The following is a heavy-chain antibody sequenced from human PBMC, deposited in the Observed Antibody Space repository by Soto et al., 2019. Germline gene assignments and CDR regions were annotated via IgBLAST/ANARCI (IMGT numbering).Heavy chain of an antibody. CDR2: IYYSGST. CDR3: ARGSYLVLGAFDI. CDR1: GVSISSYY. V-gene: IGHV4-59*01. Sequence: SETLSLTCTVSGVSISSYYWSWIRQPPGKGLEWIGYIYYSGSTNYNPSLKSRVTISVDTSKNQFSLKLSSVTAADTAVYYCARGSYLVLGAFDIWGQGTMVTVSS. J-gene: IGHJ3*02. D-gene: IGHD3-10*01.